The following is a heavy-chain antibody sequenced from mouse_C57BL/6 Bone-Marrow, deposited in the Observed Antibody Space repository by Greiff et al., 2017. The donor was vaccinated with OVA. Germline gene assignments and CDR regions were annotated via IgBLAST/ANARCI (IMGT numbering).Heavy chain of an antibody. CDR2: INPSSGYT. CDR1: GYTFTSYT. J-gene: IGHJ2*01. CDR3: ARGGYYYGSPWYFDY. V-gene: IGHV1-4*01. D-gene: IGHD1-1*01. Sequence: VQLQQSGAELARPGASVKMSCKASGYTFTSYTMHWVKQRPGQGLEWIGYINPSSGYTKYNQKFKDKVTLTADKSSSTAYMQLSSLTSEDSAVYYCARGGYYYGSPWYFDYWGQGTTLTVSS.